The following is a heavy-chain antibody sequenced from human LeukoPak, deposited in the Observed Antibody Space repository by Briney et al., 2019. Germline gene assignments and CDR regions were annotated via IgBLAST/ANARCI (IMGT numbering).Heavy chain of an antibody. CDR1: GYSISSGYY. CDR2: IYHSGST. D-gene: IGHD3-3*01. Sequence: SETLSLTCTVSGYSISSGYYWGWIRQPPGKGLEWIGSIYHSGSTDYNPSLKSRVTISVDTSKNQFSLKLSSVTAADTAVYYCARGPGGSDYDFWSGYYTPFDYWGQGTLVTVSS. J-gene: IGHJ4*02. V-gene: IGHV4-38-2*02. CDR3: ARGPGGSDYDFWSGYYTPFDY.